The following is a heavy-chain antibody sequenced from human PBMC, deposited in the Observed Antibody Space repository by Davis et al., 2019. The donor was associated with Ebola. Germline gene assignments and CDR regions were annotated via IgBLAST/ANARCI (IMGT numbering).Heavy chain of an antibody. CDR2: INPNSGGT. CDR3: ARAVPATQNLDH. D-gene: IGHD2-15*01. J-gene: IGHJ4*02. V-gene: IGHV1-2*02. Sequence: AASVKVSCKASGYTFTDYYMHWVRQAPGQGLEWMGWINPNSGGTNNAQKFQGRVTMTRGTSISTAYMELNSLRSDDTAVYYCARAVPATQNLDHWGQGTLVTVSS. CDR1: GYTFTDYY.